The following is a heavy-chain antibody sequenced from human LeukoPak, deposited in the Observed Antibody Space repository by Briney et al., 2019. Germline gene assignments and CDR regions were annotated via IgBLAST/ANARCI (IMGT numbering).Heavy chain of an antibody. CDR3: ARQYTTSWYDVGFDY. J-gene: IGHJ4*02. Sequence: GGSLRLSCAASGFTFSDYYMSWTRQAPGKGLEWVAYISSSGSTIYYAVSVKGRFTISRDNAKNSLYPQVDSLRAEDTAVYYCARQYTTSWYDVGFDYWGQGTLVTVSS. CDR2: ISSSGSTI. V-gene: IGHV3-11*04. D-gene: IGHD6-13*01. CDR1: GFTFSDYY.